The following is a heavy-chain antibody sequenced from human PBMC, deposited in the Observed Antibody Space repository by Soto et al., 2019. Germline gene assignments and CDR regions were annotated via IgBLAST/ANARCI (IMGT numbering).Heavy chain of an antibody. CDR3: ARACGSCYDADAFDI. Sequence: GGSVRLSGAASGVTFSPFYRSWIRPAPGKGLEWVSYISSSGGTIYYADSVKGRFTISRDNAKNSLYLQMNSLRAEDTAVYYCARACGSCYDADAFDIWGQGT. V-gene: IGHV3-11*01. CDR1: GVTFSPFY. D-gene: IGHD2-15*01. CDR2: ISSSGGTI. J-gene: IGHJ3*02.